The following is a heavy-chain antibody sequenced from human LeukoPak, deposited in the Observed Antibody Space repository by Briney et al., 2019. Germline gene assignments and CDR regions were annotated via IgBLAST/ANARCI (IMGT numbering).Heavy chain of an antibody. D-gene: IGHD2-8*01. CDR3: ARHTTGRALGDFDY. V-gene: IGHV4-59*08. Sequence: SETLSLTCTVSGGSISGHYWSWLRQSLGKGLEWIAYIYNSGSTNYNNYNPSLKSRVIMSMDTSKNQLSLIVSSVTAADTAVYYCARHTTGRALGDFDYWGQGTLVTVSA. J-gene: IGHJ4*02. CDR2: IYNSGSTNYN. CDR1: GGSISGHY.